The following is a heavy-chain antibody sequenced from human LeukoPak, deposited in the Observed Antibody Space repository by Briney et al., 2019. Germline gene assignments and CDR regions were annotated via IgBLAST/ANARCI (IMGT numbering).Heavy chain of an antibody. D-gene: IGHD3-22*01. Sequence: SETLSLTCAVSGDSISTYYWSWIRQPPGKGLEWIGYIYSSGTTNNNPSLKSRVTMSVDTSKNQFSLKLSSVTAADTAVYYCARDRPYYYDSSGYAYYYMDVWGKGTTVTVSS. J-gene: IGHJ6*03. V-gene: IGHV4-59*12. CDR2: IYSSGTT. CDR1: GDSISTYY. CDR3: ARDRPYYYDSSGYAYYYMDV.